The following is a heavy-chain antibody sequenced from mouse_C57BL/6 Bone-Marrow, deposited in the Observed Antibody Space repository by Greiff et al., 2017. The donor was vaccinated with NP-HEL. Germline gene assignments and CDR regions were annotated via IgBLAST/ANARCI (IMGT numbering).Heavy chain of an antibody. V-gene: IGHV7-3*01. J-gene: IGHJ1*03. CDR2: IRNKANGYTT. D-gene: IGHD1-2*01. CDR1: GFTFTDYY. CDR3: ERYGRPSRYFEV. Sequence: EVKLVESGGGLVQPGGSLSLSCAASGFTFTDYYMSWVRQPPGKALEWLGFIRNKANGYTTEYSASVKGRFTISRDNSQSILYLQMNALGAEDSATYDCERYGRPSRYFEVWGTGTTVTASS.